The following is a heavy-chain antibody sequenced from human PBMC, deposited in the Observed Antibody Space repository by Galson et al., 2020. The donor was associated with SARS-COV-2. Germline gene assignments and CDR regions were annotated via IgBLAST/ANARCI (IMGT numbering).Heavy chain of an antibody. CDR1: GFTFRNYA. V-gene: IGHV3-23*01. J-gene: IGHJ5*02. D-gene: IGHD2-2*01. Sequence: TGGSLRLSCEASGFTFRNYAMTWVRQAPGKGLEWVSTVSDSGDYTYYTDSVKGRFTISRDNSKNTLYLQMSSLRAEDTALYYCAKPIGVVAPAGSRWFDPWGQGTLVTVSS. CDR3: AKPIGVVAPAGSRWFDP. CDR2: VSDSGDYT.